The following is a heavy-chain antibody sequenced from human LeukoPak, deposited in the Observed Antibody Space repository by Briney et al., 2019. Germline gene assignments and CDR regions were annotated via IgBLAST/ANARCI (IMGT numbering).Heavy chain of an antibody. CDR1: GVSFSGYY. Sequence: SETLSLTCAVYGVSFSGYYWSWIRQPPGKGLEWIGEINHSGSTNYNPSLKSQVTISVDTSKNQFSLKLSSVTAADTAVYYCARGRITMVRGGNVIDYWGQGTLVTVSS. J-gene: IGHJ4*02. CDR3: ARGRITMVRGGNVIDY. D-gene: IGHD3-10*01. CDR2: INHSGST. V-gene: IGHV4-34*01.